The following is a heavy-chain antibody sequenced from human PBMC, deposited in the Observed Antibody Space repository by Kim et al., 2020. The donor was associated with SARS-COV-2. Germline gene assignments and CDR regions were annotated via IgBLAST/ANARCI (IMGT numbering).Heavy chain of an antibody. CDR2: IYYSGST. D-gene: IGHD5-12*01. CDR3: ARSLATIERIFDY. V-gene: IGHV4-39*07. J-gene: IGHJ4*02. CDR1: GGSISSSSYH. Sequence: SETLSLTCTVSGGSISSSSYHWGWIRQPPGKGLEWIGSIYYSGSTYYNPSLKSRVTISVDTSKNQFSLKLSSVTAADTAVYYCARSLATIERIFDYWGQGTLVTVSS.